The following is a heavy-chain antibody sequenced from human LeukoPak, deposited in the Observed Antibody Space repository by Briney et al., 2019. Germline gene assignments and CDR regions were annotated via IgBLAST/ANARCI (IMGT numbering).Heavy chain of an antibody. V-gene: IGHV3-7*01. Sequence: GGPLRLSCSASGFTFNFYFMSWFRRAPGKGLEWVASVKHDGSQKTYADSVNGRFTISRDNAKNSVYLQMDTLRAEDTAVYYCARAPQGSTPDYWGQGTVVSVSS. J-gene: IGHJ4*02. CDR2: VKHDGSQK. CDR1: GFTFNFYF. CDR3: ARAPQGSTPDY.